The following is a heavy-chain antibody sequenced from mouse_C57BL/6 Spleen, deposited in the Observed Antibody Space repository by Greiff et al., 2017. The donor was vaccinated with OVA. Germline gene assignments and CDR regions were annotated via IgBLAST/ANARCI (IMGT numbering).Heavy chain of an antibody. J-gene: IGHJ2*01. D-gene: IGHD3-2*02. Sequence: VQLKESVAELVRPGASVKLSCTASGFHIKNTYMHWVKQRPEQGLEWIGRIDHENGNTKYAPKFQGKSTITADTSSNTAYLQLSSLTSEDTAIYYRDSTAQGDYWGQGTTLTVSS. CDR2: IDHENGNT. CDR3: DSTAQGDY. V-gene: IGHV14-3*01. CDR1: GFHIKNTY.